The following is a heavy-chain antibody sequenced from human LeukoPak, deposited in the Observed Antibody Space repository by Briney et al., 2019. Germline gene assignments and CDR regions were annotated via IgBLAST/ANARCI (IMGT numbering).Heavy chain of an antibody. CDR2: ISSSSSYI. J-gene: IGHJ6*02. V-gene: IGHV3-21*01. CDR3: ARGDYGDYGDYYYGMDV. Sequence: GGSLRLSCAASGFTFSSYSMNWVRQAPGKGLGWVSSISSSSSYIYYADSVKGRFTSSRDNAKNSLYLQMNSLRAEDTAVYYCARGDYGDYGDYYYGMDVWGQGTTVTVSS. D-gene: IGHD4-17*01. CDR1: GFTFSSYS.